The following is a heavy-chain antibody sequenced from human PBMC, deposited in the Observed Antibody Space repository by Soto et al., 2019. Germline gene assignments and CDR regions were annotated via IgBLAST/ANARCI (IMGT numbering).Heavy chain of an antibody. D-gene: IGHD3-22*01. CDR3: TRHSYYYDRSGYYYDEDWFDP. Sequence: GGSLRLSCAASGFTFSGSAMHWVRQASGKGLEWVGRIRSKANSYATAYAASVKGRFTISRDDSKNTAYLQMNSLKTEDTAVYYCTRHSYYYDRSGYYYDEDWFDPWGQGTLVTVYS. J-gene: IGHJ5*02. CDR1: GFTFSGSA. CDR2: IRSKANSYAT. V-gene: IGHV3-73*01.